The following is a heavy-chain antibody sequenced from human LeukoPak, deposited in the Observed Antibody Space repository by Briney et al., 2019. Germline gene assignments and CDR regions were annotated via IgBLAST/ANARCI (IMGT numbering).Heavy chain of an antibody. CDR2: INTNTGNP. Sequence: ASVKVSCKASGYTFTGYYMHWVRQAPGQGLEWMGWINTNTGNPTYAQGFTGRFVFSLDTSVSTAYLQISSLKAEDTAVYYCARGYSSGWYDTQPDFDYWGQGTLVTVSS. J-gene: IGHJ4*02. CDR3: ARGYSSGWYDTQPDFDY. CDR1: GYTFTGYY. D-gene: IGHD6-13*01. V-gene: IGHV7-4-1*02.